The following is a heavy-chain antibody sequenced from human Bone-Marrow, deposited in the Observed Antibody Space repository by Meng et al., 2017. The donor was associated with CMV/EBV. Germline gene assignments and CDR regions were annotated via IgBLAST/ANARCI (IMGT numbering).Heavy chain of an antibody. Sequence: GGSLRLSCKGSGYRFTTYWIGWVRHMPGKGLEWMGIIYAGDSDTRYSPSFQGQVIISADKSISTAYLQWSSLKASDTAMYYCARGGAGSYYKFDYWGQGTLVTVYS. CDR3: ARGGAGSYYKFDY. J-gene: IGHJ4*01. CDR2: IYAGDSDT. D-gene: IGHD3-10*01. CDR1: GYRFTTYW. V-gene: IGHV5-51*01.